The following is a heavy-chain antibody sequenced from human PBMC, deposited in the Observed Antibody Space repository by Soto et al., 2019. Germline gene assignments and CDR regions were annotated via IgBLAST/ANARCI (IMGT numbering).Heavy chain of an antibody. D-gene: IGHD3-9*01. Sequence: QVQLQQWGAGLLKPSETLSLTCAVYGGSFSGYYWSWIRQPPGKGLEWIGEINHSGSTNYNPSLKXXXTITVRPSKYXXSXHXXSAPAAATAVSYCARDRHILTGYSTLRPAYNWFDPGGQGTLVTVSS. J-gene: IGHJ5*02. CDR3: ARDRHILTGYSTLRPAYNWFDP. CDR2: INHSGST. CDR1: GGSFSGYY. V-gene: IGHV4-34*01.